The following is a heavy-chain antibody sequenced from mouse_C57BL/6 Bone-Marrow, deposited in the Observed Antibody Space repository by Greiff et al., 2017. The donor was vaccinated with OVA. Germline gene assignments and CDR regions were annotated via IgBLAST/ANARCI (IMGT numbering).Heavy chain of an antibody. Sequence: VQLKESGAELVRPGASVKLSCTASGFNITDYYMHWVKQRPEQGLEWIGRIDPEDGDTEYAPKFQGKATMTADTSSNTAYLQLSRLTSEDTAVYYCTPDGYSYCYAMDYWGQGTSVTVSS. D-gene: IGHD2-3*01. CDR2: IDPEDGDT. V-gene: IGHV14-1*01. J-gene: IGHJ4*01. CDR1: GFNITDYY. CDR3: TPDGYSYCYAMDY.